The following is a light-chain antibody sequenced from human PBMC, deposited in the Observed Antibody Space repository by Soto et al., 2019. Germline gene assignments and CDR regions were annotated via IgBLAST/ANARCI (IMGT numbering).Light chain of an antibody. CDR1: QSLLHTNGYKY. CDR2: MGS. Sequence: VMTQSPLSLPVTPGEPASISCRSSQSLLHTNGYKYLDWYLQKPGQSPQLLIYMGSNRASGVPDRFSGSGSGKDFTLKITRVEAEDVGVYYCMQALQAPWTFGQGTKVEIK. J-gene: IGKJ1*01. V-gene: IGKV2-28*01. CDR3: MQALQAPWT.